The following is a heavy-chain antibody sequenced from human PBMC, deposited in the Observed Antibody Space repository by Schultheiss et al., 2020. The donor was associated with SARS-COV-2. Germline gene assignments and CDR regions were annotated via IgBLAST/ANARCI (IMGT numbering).Heavy chain of an antibody. J-gene: IGHJ6*02. CDR1: GGSFSGYY. CDR2: IYYSGST. Sequence: SQTLSLTCAVYGGSFSGYYWSWIRQPPGKGLEWIGYIYYSGSTNYNPSLKSRVTISVDTSKNQFSLKLSSVTAADTAVYYCARRAMVRGVPPDYYGMDVWGQGTTVTVSS. V-gene: IGHV4-59*12. D-gene: IGHD3-10*01. CDR3: ARRAMVRGVPPDYYGMDV.